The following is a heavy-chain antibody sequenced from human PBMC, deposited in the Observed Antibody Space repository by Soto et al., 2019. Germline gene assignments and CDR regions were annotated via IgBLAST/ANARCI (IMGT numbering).Heavy chain of an antibody. D-gene: IGHD3-16*02. CDR2: IKSKADGGTT. J-gene: IGHJ4*02. CDR3: TTYHYLWGSYRIRWAY. CDR1: GAAFTNAW. Sequence: EVQLVESGGDLVKPGGSLRLSCAASGAAFTNAWMSWVRQAPGKGLEWVGRIKSKADGGTTDYAAPVQGRFHIPRDDSKSMMYLQMNYLKTVDAAMYYCTTYHYLWGSYRIRWAYWGQGTLVTVSS. V-gene: IGHV3-15*01.